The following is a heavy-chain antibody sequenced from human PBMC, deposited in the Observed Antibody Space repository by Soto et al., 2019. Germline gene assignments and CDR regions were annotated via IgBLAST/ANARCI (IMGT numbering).Heavy chain of an antibody. V-gene: IGHV3-21*06. CDR1: GFTFSFYT. CDR3: ARTAGVVVLAAFSY. J-gene: IGHJ4*02. CDR2: ISSNSDYI. Sequence: GGSLRLSCATSGFTFSFYTMNWVRQAPGKGLEWVSTISSNSDYIYYADSVKGRFTISRDDAKSSVYLQMNSLRADDTAVYYCARTAGVVVLAAFSYWGQGSLVTVSS. D-gene: IGHD2-15*01.